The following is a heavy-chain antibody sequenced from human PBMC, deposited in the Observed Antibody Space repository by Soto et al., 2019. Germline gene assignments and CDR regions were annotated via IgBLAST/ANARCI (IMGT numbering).Heavy chain of an antibody. CDR1: GFTFRNHA. D-gene: IGHD3-10*01. Sequence: EVQLLEFGGGLVQPGGSLRLSCAASGFTFRNHAMTWVRQAPGQGLQYVSSITKAGSNTFYADSLKGRFTISRDNSKNTLYLQMNSLTAGDTAVYYCAIYVLDRGAESWGQGTLVTVSS. V-gene: IGHV3-23*01. CDR2: ITKAGSNT. J-gene: IGHJ5*02. CDR3: AIYVLDRGAES.